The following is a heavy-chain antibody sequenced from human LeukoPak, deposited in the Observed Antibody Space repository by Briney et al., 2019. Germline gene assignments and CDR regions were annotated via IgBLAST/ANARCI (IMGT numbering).Heavy chain of an antibody. Sequence: SETLSLTCAVYGGSFSGYYWSWIRQPPGKGLEWIGEINHSGSTNYNPSLKSRVTISVDTSKNQFSLKLSSVTAADTAVYYCARGQNYDLWSGYYPPYMDVWGKGTTVTVSS. CDR2: INHSGST. D-gene: IGHD3-3*01. CDR1: GGSFSGYY. J-gene: IGHJ6*03. CDR3: ARGQNYDLWSGYYPPYMDV. V-gene: IGHV4-34*01.